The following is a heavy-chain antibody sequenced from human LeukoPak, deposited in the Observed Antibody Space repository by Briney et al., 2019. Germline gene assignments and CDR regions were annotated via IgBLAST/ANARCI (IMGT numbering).Heavy chain of an antibody. Sequence: TSETLSLTCTVSGGSISSGGYYWSWIRQHPGKGLEWIGYIYYSGSTYYNPSLKSRVTISVDRSKNQFSLKLSSVTAADTAVYYCARTDSSGPVDWGQGTLVTVSS. CDR1: GGSISSGGYY. J-gene: IGHJ4*02. D-gene: IGHD3-22*01. CDR2: IYYSGST. CDR3: ARTDSSGPVD. V-gene: IGHV4-31*03.